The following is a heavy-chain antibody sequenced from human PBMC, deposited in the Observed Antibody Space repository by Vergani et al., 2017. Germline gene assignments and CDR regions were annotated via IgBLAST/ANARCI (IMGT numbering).Heavy chain of an antibody. CDR1: GFTFSAYS. D-gene: IGHD4-11*01. Sequence: DVRLVESGGGVVQPGGSLRLSCAASGFTFSAYSMNWVRQTPGKGLEWISYIGVSDNSIYYADSVMGRFAISRDNARNLLFLQMNSLSADDSALYFCVRDPDYSTFDSWGQGTLVTVS. CDR2: IGVSDNSI. V-gene: IGHV3-48*01. J-gene: IGHJ4*02. CDR3: VRDPDYSTFDS.